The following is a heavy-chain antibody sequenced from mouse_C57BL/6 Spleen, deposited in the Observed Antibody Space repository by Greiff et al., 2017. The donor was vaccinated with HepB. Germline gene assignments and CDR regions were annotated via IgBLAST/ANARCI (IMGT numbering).Heavy chain of an antibody. CDR2: IDPTSGST. CDR1: GYTFTSYW. CDR3: ARTGDGYSLAMDY. J-gene: IGHJ4*01. V-gene: IGHV1-64*01. D-gene: IGHD2-3*01. Sequence: QVQLKQSGAELVKPGASVKLSCKASGYTFTSYWMHWVKQRPGQGLEWIGMIDPTSGSTNYNEKFKSKATLTVDKSSSTAYMQLSSLTSEDSAVYYCARTGDGYSLAMDYWGQGTSVTVSS.